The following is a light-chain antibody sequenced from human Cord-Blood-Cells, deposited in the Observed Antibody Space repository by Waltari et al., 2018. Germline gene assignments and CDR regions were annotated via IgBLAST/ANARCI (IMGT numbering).Light chain of an antibody. Sequence: IQLAKSHSSLSASVGDRVTITCRASQGISSALAWYQQKPGKATKLLIYDASSLESGVPSRFSGSGSGTDFTLTISSLQPEDFATYYCQQFNSYPHTFGQGTKLEIK. V-gene: IGKV1-13*02. J-gene: IGKJ2*01. CDR1: QGISSA. CDR3: QQFNSYPHT. CDR2: DAS.